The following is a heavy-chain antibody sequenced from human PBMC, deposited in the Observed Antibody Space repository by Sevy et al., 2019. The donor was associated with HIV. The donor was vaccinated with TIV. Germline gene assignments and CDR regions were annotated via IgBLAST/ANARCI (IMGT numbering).Heavy chain of an antibody. J-gene: IGHJ4*02. CDR1: GFTFSTYS. D-gene: IGHD5-12*01. V-gene: IGHV3-48*01. CDR3: ARERDGYNYGLDY. Sequence: GGSLRLSCAASGFTFSTYSMNWVRQAPGKGLEWVSYITGRSSSIYYADSVKGRFTISRDNAKNSLFLQMNSLRAEDTAVYYCARERDGYNYGLDYWGQGTLVTVSS. CDR2: ITGRSSSI.